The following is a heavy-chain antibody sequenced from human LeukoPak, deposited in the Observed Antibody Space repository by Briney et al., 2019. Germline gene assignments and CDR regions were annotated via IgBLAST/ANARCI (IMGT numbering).Heavy chain of an antibody. CDR3: ARYDVGWYYFDY. CDR2: MNHSGST. D-gene: IGHD6-19*01. J-gene: IGHJ4*02. V-gene: IGHV4-4*02. Sequence: GSLSLSWALAGFTFTNAWIRWVRQAARNGLEWIGEMNHSGSTNYNPSLKSRVTISVDKSKNQFSLKLSSVTAADTAVYYCARYDVGWYYFDYWGQGTLVTVSS. CDR1: GFTFTNAW.